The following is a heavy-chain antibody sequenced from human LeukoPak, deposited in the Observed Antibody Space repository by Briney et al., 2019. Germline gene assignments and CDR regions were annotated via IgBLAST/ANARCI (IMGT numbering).Heavy chain of an antibody. V-gene: IGHV3-21*01. CDR2: ISGSGSHT. D-gene: IGHD6-6*01. CDR3: AMIGSSSHYFDN. CDR1: GFSFRSSD. J-gene: IGHJ4*02. Sequence: GGSLRLSCAASGFSFRSSDMNWGRQAPGKGLEWVSSISGSGSHTYYADSVKGRFTISRDNANNLLYLQMNSLRAEDTALYYCAMIGSSSHYFDNWGQGTLVTVSS.